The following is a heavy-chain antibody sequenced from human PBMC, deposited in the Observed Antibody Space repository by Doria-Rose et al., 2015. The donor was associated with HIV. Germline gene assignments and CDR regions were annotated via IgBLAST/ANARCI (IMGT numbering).Heavy chain of an antibody. CDR3: ARIKSSRWYHKYYFDF. CDR2: IFSDDER. CDR1: GVSLSSPGMG. J-gene: IGHJ4*02. V-gene: IGHV2-26*01. Sequence: QITLKESGPVLVKPTETLTLACTVSGVSLSSPGMGVSWIRQPPGKAPEWLANIFSDDERSYNTSPKSRLTIARGTSKSQVVLTMTDMDPVDTATYYCARIKSSRWYHKYYFDFWGQGTLVIVSA. D-gene: IGHD6-13*01.